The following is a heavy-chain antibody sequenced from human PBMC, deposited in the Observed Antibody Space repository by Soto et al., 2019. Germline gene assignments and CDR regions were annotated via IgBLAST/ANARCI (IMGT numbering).Heavy chain of an antibody. V-gene: IGHV5-10-1*01. J-gene: IGHJ4*01. CDR3: ERSYCLPNSCYNGYFDY. Sequence: PGESLKISCKGSGYSYTNNWISWVRQMPGTDLEWMGRIDPRDSYTNYSPSFQGHVTISVDKSDNTSYLQWNSLKASDSAMYFCERSYCLPNSCYNGYFDYWGRGTLVTVSS. CDR1: GYSYTNNW. CDR2: IDPRDSYT. D-gene: IGHD2-2*02.